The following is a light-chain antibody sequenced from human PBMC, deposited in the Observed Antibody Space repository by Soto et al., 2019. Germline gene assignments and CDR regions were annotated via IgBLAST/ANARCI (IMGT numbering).Light chain of an antibody. Sequence: EIVMTQSPATLSVSPGERATLSCRASQRLVGNLAWFQHKPGQAPRLLLYEAPTRATGVPARFSGSGSGADFTLTISSLKPEDSAVYYCQQRQMWPNTFGQGTRLEIK. J-gene: IGKJ5*01. CDR2: EAP. CDR1: QRLVGN. V-gene: IGKV3-15*01. CDR3: QQRQMWPNT.